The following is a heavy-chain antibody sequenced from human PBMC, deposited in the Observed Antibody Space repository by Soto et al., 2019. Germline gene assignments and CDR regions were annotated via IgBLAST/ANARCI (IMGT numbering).Heavy chain of an antibody. CDR1: GGSVSSGSYY. D-gene: IGHD3-3*01. Sequence: SETLSLTCTVSGGSVSSGSYYWSWIRQPPGKGLEWIGYIYYSGSTNYNPSLKSRVTISVDTSKNQFSLKLSSVTAADTAVYYCAREPPRAIFGVVTLNWFDPWGQGTLVTVSS. CDR3: AREPPRAIFGVVTLNWFDP. V-gene: IGHV4-61*01. J-gene: IGHJ5*02. CDR2: IYYSGST.